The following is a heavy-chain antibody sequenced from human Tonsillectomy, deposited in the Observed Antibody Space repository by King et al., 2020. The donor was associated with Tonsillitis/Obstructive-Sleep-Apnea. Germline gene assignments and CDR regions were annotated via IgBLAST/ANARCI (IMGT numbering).Heavy chain of an antibody. CDR1: GFTFSPYG. D-gene: IGHD4-17*01. Sequence: VQLVESGGGVVQPGRSLRLSCAASGFTFSPYGMHWVRQAPGKGLEWVALISYDGSYTYYTDSVKGRFPIXRDNSKNTLYLNMNSLSAEDTAVYYCVRSREVTTSHWYFDLWGRGXLVIVSS. J-gene: IGHJ2*01. CDR2: ISYDGSYT. V-gene: IGHV3-33*01. CDR3: VRSREVTTSHWYFDL.